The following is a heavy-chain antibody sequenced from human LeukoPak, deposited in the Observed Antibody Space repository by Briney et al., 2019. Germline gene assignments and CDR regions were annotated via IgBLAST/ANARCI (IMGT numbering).Heavy chain of an antibody. CDR3: ARGPEGTMIVVVPPDY. J-gene: IGHJ4*02. V-gene: IGHV1-2*02. D-gene: IGHD3-22*01. Sequence: GASVKVSCKSSGYTFTGYYMHWVRQAPGQGLEWMGWINPNSGGTNYAQKFQGRVTMTRDTSISTAYMELSRLRSDDTAVYYCARGPEGTMIVVVPPDYWGQGTLVTVSS. CDR2: INPNSGGT. CDR1: GYTFTGYY.